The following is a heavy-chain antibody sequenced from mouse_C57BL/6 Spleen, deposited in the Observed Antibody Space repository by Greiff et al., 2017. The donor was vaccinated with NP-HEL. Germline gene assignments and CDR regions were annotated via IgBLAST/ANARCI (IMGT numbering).Heavy chain of an antibody. D-gene: IGHD1-1*02. V-gene: IGHV1-54*01. CDR1: GYAFTNYL. Sequence: QVQLQQSGAELVRPGTSVKVSCKASGYAFTNYLIEWVKQRPGQGLEWIGVINPGSGGTNYNEKFKGKATLTADKSSSTAYMQLSSLTSEDSAVYFCARSGNYCDYWGKGTTLTVSS. J-gene: IGHJ2*01. CDR3: ARSGNYCDY. CDR2: INPGSGGT.